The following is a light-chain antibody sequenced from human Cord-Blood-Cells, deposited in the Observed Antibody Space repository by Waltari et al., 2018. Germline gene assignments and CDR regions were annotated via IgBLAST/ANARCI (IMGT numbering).Light chain of an antibody. Sequence: QSALTQPASVSGSTGQSITISCTGTSSDVGSYNLVSWYQQHPGQAPKLMIYEGSKRPSGVSNRFSGSKSGNTASLTISGLQAEDEADYYCCSYAGSSTYVFGTGTKVTVL. CDR3: CSYAGSSTYV. V-gene: IGLV2-23*01. CDR1: SSDVGSYNL. J-gene: IGLJ1*01. CDR2: EGS.